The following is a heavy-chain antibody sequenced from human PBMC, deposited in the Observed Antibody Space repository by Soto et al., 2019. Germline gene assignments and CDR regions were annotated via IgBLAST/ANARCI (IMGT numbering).Heavy chain of an antibody. Sequence: QVQLQQWGAGLLKPSETLSLTCSVYGGSFSDYYWTWIRQPPGRGLEWIGEINHSGRTSYKPSLKSRITVSVDTSINQISLKMTSVTAADTAVYYCVRGSDKSSWSPGFDIWGQGTMVTVSS. J-gene: IGHJ3*02. CDR2: INHSGRT. V-gene: IGHV4-34*01. D-gene: IGHD6-19*01. CDR1: GGSFSDYY. CDR3: VRGSDKSSWSPGFDI.